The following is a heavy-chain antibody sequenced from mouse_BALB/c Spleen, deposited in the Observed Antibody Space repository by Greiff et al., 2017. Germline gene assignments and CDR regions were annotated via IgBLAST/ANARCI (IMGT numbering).Heavy chain of an antibody. CDR1: GYTFTSYW. CDR2: IYPSDSYT. V-gene: IGHV1-69*02. J-gene: IGHJ4*01. Sequence: VQLQQPGAELVRPGASVKLSCKASGYTFTSYWINWVKQRPGQGLEWIGNIYPSDSYTNFNQKFKDKATLTVDKSSSTAYMQLSSPTSEDSAVYDCTRGYGNYVGYYAMDYWGQGTSVTVSS. CDR3: TRGYGNYVGYYAMDY. D-gene: IGHD2-10*02.